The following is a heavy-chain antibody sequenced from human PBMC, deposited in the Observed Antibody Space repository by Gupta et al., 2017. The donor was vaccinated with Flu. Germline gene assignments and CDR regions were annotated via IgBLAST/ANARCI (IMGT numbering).Heavy chain of an antibody. D-gene: IGHD4-17*01. CDR1: GGSIVSSDYY. J-gene: IGHJ4*02. V-gene: IGHV4-39*01. Sequence: QLQLQESGPGLVKPSETLSLTCTVSGGSIVSSDYYWSWIRQPPGKGLEYIGRVYYVGRTYYNLFLESRVTISIDTSKIQFSLKLISVTAADTALYYCARSGDYCDSWGQGARGTVSS. CDR3: ARSGDYCDS. CDR2: VYYVGRT.